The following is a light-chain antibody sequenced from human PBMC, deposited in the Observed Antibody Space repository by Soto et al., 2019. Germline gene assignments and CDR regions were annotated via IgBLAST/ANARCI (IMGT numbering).Light chain of an antibody. J-gene: IGKJ1*01. CDR3: HQYGISPPRT. CDR2: GAS. CDR1: QSVSSN. Sequence: EIVMTQSAATLSVSPGEGATLSCRASQSVSSNLAWYQQKPGQAPRLLIYGASTRATGIPARFSGSGSGTDFTLTIGRLEPEDLAVYYCHQYGISPPRTFGQGTKVDIK. V-gene: IGKV3-15*01.